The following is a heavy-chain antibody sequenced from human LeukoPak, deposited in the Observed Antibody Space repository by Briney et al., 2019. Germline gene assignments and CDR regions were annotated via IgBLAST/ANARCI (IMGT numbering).Heavy chain of an antibody. V-gene: IGHV4-39*07. CDR2: IYYSGST. CDR3: ARDRPTGYGSGRNFDY. CDR1: GFTFSSYA. Sequence: GSLRLSCAASGFTFSSYAMSWVRQPPGKGLEWIGSIYYSGSTYYNPSLKSRVTISVDTSKNQFSLKLSSVTAADTAVYYCARDRPTGYGSGRNFDYWGQGTLVTVSS. J-gene: IGHJ4*02. D-gene: IGHD3-10*01.